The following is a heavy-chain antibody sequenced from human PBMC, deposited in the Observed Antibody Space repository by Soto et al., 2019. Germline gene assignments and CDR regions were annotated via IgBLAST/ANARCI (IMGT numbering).Heavy chain of an antibody. V-gene: IGHV3-30*18. CDR1: GFTFSSYG. D-gene: IGHD3-22*01. CDR3: AKDLYYDSSGYLDY. Sequence: QVQLVESGGGVVQPGRSLRLSCAASGFTFSSYGMHWVRQAPGKGLEWVAVISYDGSNKYYADSVKGRFTISRDNSKNTLYLQMNSLRAEDTAVYYCAKDLYYDSSGYLDYWGQGTLVTVSS. CDR2: ISYDGSNK. J-gene: IGHJ4*02.